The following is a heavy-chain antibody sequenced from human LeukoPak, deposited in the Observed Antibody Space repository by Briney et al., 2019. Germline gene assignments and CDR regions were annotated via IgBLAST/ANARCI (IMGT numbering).Heavy chain of an antibody. CDR3: ARTTMVRGTYYMDV. CDR1: GGSISSYY. J-gene: IGHJ6*03. Sequence: SETLSLTCTVSGGSISSYYWSWIRQPPGKVLEWIGYIYYSGYTNYNPSLKSRVTISVDTSKNQFSLKLSSVTAADTAVYYCARTTMVRGTYYMDVWGKGTTVTISS. V-gene: IGHV4-59*01. CDR2: IYYSGYT. D-gene: IGHD3-10*01.